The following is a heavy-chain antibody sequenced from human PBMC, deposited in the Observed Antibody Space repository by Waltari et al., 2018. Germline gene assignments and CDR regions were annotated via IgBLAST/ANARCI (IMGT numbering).Heavy chain of an antibody. J-gene: IGHJ3*02. CDR1: GGSLSSSRSS. V-gene: IGHV4-39*01. CDR3: ARHSGYQYYDFWSGYYSDAFDI. D-gene: IGHD3-3*01. CDR2: IYYSGST. Sequence: QLQLQESGPGLVTPSETLSLPCTVSGGSLSSSRSSWAWTRQPPGKGLGWIGSIYYSGSTYYNPSLKSRVTISVDTSKNQFSLKLSSVTAADTAVYYCARHSGYQYYDFWSGYYSDAFDIWGQGTMVTVSS.